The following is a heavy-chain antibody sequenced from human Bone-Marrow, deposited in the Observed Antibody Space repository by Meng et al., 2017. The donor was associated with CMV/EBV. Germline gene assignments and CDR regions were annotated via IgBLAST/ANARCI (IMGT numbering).Heavy chain of an antibody. V-gene: IGHV3-53*01. D-gene: IGHD2-2*01. J-gene: IGHJ4*02. CDR1: GFTVSSNY. CDR2: IYSGGNT. CDR3: ARGVVVVPAAH. Sequence: GGSLRLSCAASGFTVSSNYMSWVRQAPGKGLEWVSVIYSGGNTYYADSVKGRFTISRDNSKNTLYLQMNSLRAEDTAVYYCARGVVVVPAAHWGQGNLVNVSS.